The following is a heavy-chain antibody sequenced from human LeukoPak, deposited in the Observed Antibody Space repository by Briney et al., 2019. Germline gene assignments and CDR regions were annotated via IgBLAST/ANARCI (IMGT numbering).Heavy chain of an antibody. D-gene: IGHD6-19*01. J-gene: IGHJ6*04. Sequence: SQTLPLTCAISGDSVSSNSAAWNCIRQSPSRGLEWLGRTYYRSKWYNDNAVSGKSRITINPATSKTQFSLQLNSVTPEDTAVYYCARGSSAVAGTYYYYGMDVWGKGTTVTVSS. CDR3: ARGSSAVAGTYYYYGMDV. CDR1: GDSVSSNSAA. CDR2: TYYRSKWYN. V-gene: IGHV6-1*01.